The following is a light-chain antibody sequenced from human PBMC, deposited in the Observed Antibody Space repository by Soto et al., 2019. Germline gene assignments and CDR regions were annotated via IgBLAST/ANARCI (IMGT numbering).Light chain of an antibody. CDR2: DAS. J-gene: IGKJ2*01. CDR1: QSVSSY. V-gene: IGKV3-11*01. CDR3: QHRSNWPRT. Sequence: EIVLTQSPATLSLSPGERATLSCRASQSVSSYLAWYQQKPGQAPRLLIYDASNRATGIPARFGGSGSGTDFTLSISSLEPEDFAVYYCQHRSNWPRTFGQGTKLEIK.